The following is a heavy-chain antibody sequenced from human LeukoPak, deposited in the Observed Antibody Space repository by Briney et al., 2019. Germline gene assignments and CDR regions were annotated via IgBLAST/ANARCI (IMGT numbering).Heavy chain of an antibody. J-gene: IGHJ4*02. CDR1: GYTFTSYG. CDR3: ARDTYYYDSSGYVDY. D-gene: IGHD3-22*01. V-gene: IGHV1-18*01. CDR2: ISAYNGNT. Sequence: AASVKVSRKASGYTFTSYGISWVRQPPGQGLEWMGWISAYNGNTNYSQRLQGRVTMTTDTYTSTAYMELRSLRSDDTAVYYCARDTYYYDSSGYVDYWGQGTLVTVSS.